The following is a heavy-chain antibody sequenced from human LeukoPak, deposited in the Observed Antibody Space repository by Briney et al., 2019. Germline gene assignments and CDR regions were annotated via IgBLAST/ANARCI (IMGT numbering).Heavy chain of an antibody. D-gene: IGHD3-22*01. V-gene: IGHV4-30-2*01. CDR2: IYHSGST. CDR3: ARETTYYYDSSADRRYAFDI. Sequence: PSETLSLTCAVSGGSISSGGYSWSWIRQPPGKGLEWIGYIYHSGSTYYNPSLKSRVTISVDRSKNQFSLKLSSVTAADTAVYYCARETTYYYDSSADRRYAFDIWGQGTMVTVSS. CDR1: GGSISSGGYS. J-gene: IGHJ3*02.